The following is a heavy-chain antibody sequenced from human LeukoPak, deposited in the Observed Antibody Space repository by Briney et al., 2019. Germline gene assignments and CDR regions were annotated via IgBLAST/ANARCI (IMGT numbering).Heavy chain of an antibody. Sequence: GASVKVSCKASGYTFTGYYMHWGRQAPGQGLEWMGWINPNSGGTNYAQKFQGRVTMTRDTSISTAYMELSRLRSDDTAVYYCARDVGGYSYGSDYWGLGTLVTVSS. J-gene: IGHJ4*02. D-gene: IGHD5-18*01. CDR2: INPNSGGT. V-gene: IGHV1-2*02. CDR3: ARDVGGYSYGSDY. CDR1: GYTFTGYY.